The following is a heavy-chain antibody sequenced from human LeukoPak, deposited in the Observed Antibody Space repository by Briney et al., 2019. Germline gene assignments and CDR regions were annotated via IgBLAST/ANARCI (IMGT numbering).Heavy chain of an antibody. CDR2: ISAYNGNT. Sequence: ASVKVSCKASGYTFTSYGISWVRQAPGQGLEWMGWISAYNGNTNYAQKLQGRVTMTTDTSTSTAYMELRSLRSDDTAVYYCARDRSPYSSGWLGESLSHAFDIWRQRTMVTVSS. V-gene: IGHV1-18*01. CDR3: ARDRSPYSSGWLGESLSHAFDI. J-gene: IGHJ3*02. CDR1: GYTFTSYG. D-gene: IGHD6-19*01.